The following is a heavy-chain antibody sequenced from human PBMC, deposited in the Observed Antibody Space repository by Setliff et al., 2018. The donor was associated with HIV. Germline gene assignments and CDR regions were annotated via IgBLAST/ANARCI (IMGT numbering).Heavy chain of an antibody. J-gene: IGHJ3*02. Sequence: SETLSLTCSVSGASIRGHYWSRIRQSPGKGLEWIGNIYYSGNTNYNPPFKSRVTISVDTSKNQFSLRVHSVTAADTAVYYCARSLVPSGYYYGRHAFDIWGQGTKVTVSS. CDR2: IYYSGNT. V-gene: IGHV4-59*08. CDR3: ARSLVPSGYYYGRHAFDI. CDR1: GASIRGHY. D-gene: IGHD3-22*01.